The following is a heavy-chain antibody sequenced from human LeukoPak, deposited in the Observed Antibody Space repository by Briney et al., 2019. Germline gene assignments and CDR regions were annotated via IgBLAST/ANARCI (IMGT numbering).Heavy chain of an antibody. Sequence: PGGSLRLSCAASGFTFSDYYMTWIRQAPGKGLEWVSAVYSGGSTFYADSVKGRFTISRDNSRNTLYLQISSLRAEDTAVYYCALLGAAGREYFQHWGQGTLVTVSS. CDR2: VYSGGST. CDR3: ALLGAAGREYFQH. D-gene: IGHD6-13*01. J-gene: IGHJ1*01. V-gene: IGHV3-53*01. CDR1: GFTFSDYY.